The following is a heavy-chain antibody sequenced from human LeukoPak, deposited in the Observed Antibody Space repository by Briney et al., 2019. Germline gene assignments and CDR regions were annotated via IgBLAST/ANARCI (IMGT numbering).Heavy chain of an antibody. Sequence: GETLRLSCAASGFTFSSHGMNWVRQAPGKGLEWVSAISGSGGSTYYADSVKGRFTISRDNSKNTLYLQMNSLRAEDTAVYYCAKDHDYGDYPEGTFDYWGQGTLVTVSS. CDR3: AKDHDYGDYPEGTFDY. CDR1: GFTFSSHG. V-gene: IGHV3-23*01. D-gene: IGHD4-17*01. CDR2: ISGSGGST. J-gene: IGHJ4*02.